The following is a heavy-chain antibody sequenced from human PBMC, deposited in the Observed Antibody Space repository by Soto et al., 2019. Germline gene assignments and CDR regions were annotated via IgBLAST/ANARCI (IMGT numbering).Heavy chain of an antibody. V-gene: IGHV3-49*03. CDR2: IRSKAYGGTT. Sequence: GGSLRLSCTASGFTFGDYAMSWFRQAPGKGLEWVGFIRSKAYGGTTEYAASVKGRFTISRDDSKSIAYLQMNSLKTEDTAVYYCTRDGVTRSSHASYYYGMDVWGQGTTVTVSS. CDR1: GFTFGDYA. CDR3: TRDGVTRSSHASYYYGMDV. J-gene: IGHJ6*02. D-gene: IGHD1-20*01.